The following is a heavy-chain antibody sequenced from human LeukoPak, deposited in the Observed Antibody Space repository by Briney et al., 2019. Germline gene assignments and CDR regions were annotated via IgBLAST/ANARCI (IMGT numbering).Heavy chain of an antibody. Sequence: ASVKVSCKASGYTFTVYYMHWVRQAPGQGLEWMGWVNPNSGGTNYAQKFQGRVTMTRDTSISTAYMEVSRLRSDDTAVYYCARGAHYHDSSGGYDYWGQGTLVTVSS. V-gene: IGHV1-2*02. CDR1: GYTFTVYY. CDR2: VNPNSGGT. D-gene: IGHD3-10*01. J-gene: IGHJ4*02. CDR3: ARGAHYHDSSGGYDY.